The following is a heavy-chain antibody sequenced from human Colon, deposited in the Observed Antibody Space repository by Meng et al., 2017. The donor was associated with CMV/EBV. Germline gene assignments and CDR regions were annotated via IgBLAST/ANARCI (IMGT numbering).Heavy chain of an antibody. CDR3: ARVMSVFVTPVPLGSDY. V-gene: IGHV3-69-1*01. CDR2: IDSGTTK. J-gene: IGHJ4*02. CDR1: GFPFRNYE. Sequence: GESLKISCAAAGFPFRNYEMNWVRQAPGKGLEWISYIDSGTTKYYADSVKGRFTISRDNAKNSLFLEMNTLRVEDTAVYYCARVMSVFVTPVPLGSDYWGKGTLVTVSS. D-gene: IGHD2/OR15-2a*01.